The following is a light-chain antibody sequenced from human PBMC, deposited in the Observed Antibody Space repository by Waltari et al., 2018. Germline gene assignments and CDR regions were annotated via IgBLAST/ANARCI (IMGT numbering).Light chain of an antibody. V-gene: IGLV2-23*02. CDR1: SSDVGYFNF. Sequence: HSALTQPASVSGSPGQSITISRTGTSSDVGYFNFVSWYQQHPAKTPTLIIYEVNKSSSGLYTRFSGSKSGNTATLTISALETEDEADYYCCSYTGSSWIFGGGTKLTVL. CDR2: EVN. J-gene: IGLJ2*01. CDR3: CSYTGSSWI.